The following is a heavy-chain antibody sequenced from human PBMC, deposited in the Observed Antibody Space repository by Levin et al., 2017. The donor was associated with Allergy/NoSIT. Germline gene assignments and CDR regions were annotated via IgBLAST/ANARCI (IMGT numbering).Heavy chain of an antibody. CDR2: IYPGDSDT. CDR1: GYSFTSYW. D-gene: IGHD3-3*01. Sequence: ASVKVSCKGSGYSFTSYWIGWVRQMPGKGLEWMGIIYPGDSDTRYSPSFQGQVTISADKSISTAYLQWSSLKASDTAMYYCARRGTYYDFWSGSSNDYWGQGTLVTVSS. CDR3: ARRGTYYDFWSGSSNDY. V-gene: IGHV5-51*01. J-gene: IGHJ4*02.